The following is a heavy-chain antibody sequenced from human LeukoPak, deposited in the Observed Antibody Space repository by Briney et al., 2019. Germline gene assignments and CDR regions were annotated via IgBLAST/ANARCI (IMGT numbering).Heavy chain of an antibody. CDR3: ARGGPKTYFYGQPRYYFDY. V-gene: IGHV3-7*01. CDR2: IKQDGSEK. Sequence: GGSLRLSCAASGFTFSSYWMSWARQAPGKGLEWVANIKQDGSEKYYVDSVKGRFTISRDNAKNSLYLQMNSLRAEDTAVYYCARGGPKTYFYGQPRYYFDYWGQGTLVTVSS. J-gene: IGHJ4*02. D-gene: IGHD2/OR15-2a*01. CDR1: GFTFSSYW.